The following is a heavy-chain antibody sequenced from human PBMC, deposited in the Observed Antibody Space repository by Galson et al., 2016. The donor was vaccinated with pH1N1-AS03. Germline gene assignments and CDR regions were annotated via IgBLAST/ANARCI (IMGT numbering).Heavy chain of an antibody. J-gene: IGHJ4*02. Sequence: LRLSCAASGLTVSTNYMSWVRRAPGKGLEWVSTIYSGGTTYYAVSVKGRFTISRDNAKDSLFLQMNSLRPEDTAIYYCVRGGADCGDDCFWGQGTLVTVSS. D-gene: IGHD2-21*02. CDR1: GLTVSTNY. CDR3: VRGGADCGDDCF. V-gene: IGHV3-53*01. CDR2: IYSGGTT.